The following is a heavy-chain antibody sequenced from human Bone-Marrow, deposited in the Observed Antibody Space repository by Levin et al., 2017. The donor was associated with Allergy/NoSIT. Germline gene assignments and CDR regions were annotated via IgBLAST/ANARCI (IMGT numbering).Heavy chain of an antibody. CDR1: GGSVSSCCYY. CDR3: ARNNDYVWGSYRRVPDAFDI. Sequence: SQTLSLTCTVSGGSVSSCCYYWGWIRQSPGKGLEWIGSMYYSGSAYYSPSLKSRVTISGDTSKNQFSLKLSSVTAADTAVYYCARNNDYVWGSYRRVPDAFDIWGQGTMVTVSS. J-gene: IGHJ3*02. CDR2: MYYSGSA. D-gene: IGHD3-16*02. V-gene: IGHV4-39*01.